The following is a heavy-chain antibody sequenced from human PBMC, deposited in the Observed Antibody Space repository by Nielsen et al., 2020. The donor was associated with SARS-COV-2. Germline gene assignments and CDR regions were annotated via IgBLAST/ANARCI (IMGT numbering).Heavy chain of an antibody. V-gene: IGHV4-34*01. J-gene: IGHJ5*02. CDR3: AREVGTTDWFDP. D-gene: IGHD1-7*01. CDR2: INHSGST. Sequence: SETLSLTCAVYGGSFSGYYWSWIRQPPGKGLEWIGEINHSGSTNYNPSLKSRVTISVDKSKNQFSLKLSSVTAADTAVYYCAREVGTTDWFDPWGQGTLVTVSS. CDR1: GGSFSGYY.